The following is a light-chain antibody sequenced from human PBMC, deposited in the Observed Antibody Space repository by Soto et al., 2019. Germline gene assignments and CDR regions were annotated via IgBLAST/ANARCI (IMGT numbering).Light chain of an antibody. Sequence: DTQMTQSPSTVSASVGDRVTITCRASQSISSFVAWYQQKPGKAPKLLIYDASSLESGVPSTFSGSGSGTEFTLTISSLQPDDFATYYCQQYNSYPWTFGQGTMADIK. CDR3: QQYNSYPWT. J-gene: IGKJ1*01. V-gene: IGKV1-5*01. CDR1: QSISSF. CDR2: DAS.